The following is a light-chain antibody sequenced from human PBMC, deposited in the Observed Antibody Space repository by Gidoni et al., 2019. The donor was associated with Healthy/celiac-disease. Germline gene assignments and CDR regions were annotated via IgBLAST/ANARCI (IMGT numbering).Light chain of an antibody. J-gene: IGKJ2*01. V-gene: IGKV3-15*01. CDR1: QSVSSN. CDR3: QQYNNWPPIYT. Sequence: EIVMTQSPATLSVSPVEHATLSCRASQSVSSNLARYQQKPGQAPRLLIYGASTRATGLPARFSGSWSVTEFTLTISSLQSEDFAVYYGQQYNNWPPIYTFGQGTKLEIK. CDR2: GAS.